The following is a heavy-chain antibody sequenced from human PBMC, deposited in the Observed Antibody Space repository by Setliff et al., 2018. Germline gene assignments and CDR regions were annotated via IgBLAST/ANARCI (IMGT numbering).Heavy chain of an antibody. V-gene: IGHV1-69*05. CDR2: AIPIFGTT. J-gene: IGHJ6*03. CDR3: VREGVDSRSSTDYRYYMDV. D-gene: IGHD3-22*01. CDR1: GGTFSDYG. Sequence: ASVKVSCKASGGTFSDYGISWVRRAPGQGLEWMGGAIPIFGTTDYAQKFQGRVTIITDESTSTAFMQLSSLRSEDTAVYYCVREGVDSRSSTDYRYYMDVWGKGTTVTV.